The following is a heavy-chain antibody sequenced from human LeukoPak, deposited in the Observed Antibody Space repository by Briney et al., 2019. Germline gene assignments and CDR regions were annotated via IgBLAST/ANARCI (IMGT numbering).Heavy chain of an antibody. Sequence: ASVKVSCKASGYTFTSYDINWVRQAPGQGLEWMGWISAYNGNTNYAQKLQGRVTMTTDTSTSTAYMELRSLRSDDTAVYYCARGGKGIAAAGNFDYWGQGTLVTVSS. CDR3: ARGGKGIAAAGNFDY. J-gene: IGHJ4*02. CDR2: ISAYNGNT. CDR1: GYTFTSYD. D-gene: IGHD6-13*01. V-gene: IGHV1-18*01.